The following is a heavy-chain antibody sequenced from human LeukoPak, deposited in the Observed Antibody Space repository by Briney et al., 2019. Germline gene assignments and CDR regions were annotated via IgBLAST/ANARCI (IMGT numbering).Heavy chain of an antibody. CDR2: ISSSSSYT. D-gene: IGHD1-26*01. CDR1: GFTFSDYY. V-gene: IGHV3-11*06. Sequence: PGGSLRLSCAASGFTFSDYYMSWIRQAPGKGLEWVAYISSSSSYTNNADSVKGRFTISRDNAKNSLYLQMNSLRAEDTAVYYCARPRSGSYYGDAFDIWGQGTMVTVSS. J-gene: IGHJ3*02. CDR3: ARPRSGSYYGDAFDI.